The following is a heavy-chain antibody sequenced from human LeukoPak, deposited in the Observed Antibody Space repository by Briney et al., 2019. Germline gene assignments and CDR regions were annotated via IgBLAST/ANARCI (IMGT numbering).Heavy chain of an antibody. CDR1: VGSISSSDYC. Sequence: PSETLSLTCSVSVGSISSSDYCWGWIRQPPGKGLEWIGSIYYSGGTYYNPSLKSRVTISVDTSKNQFSLKLSSVTAADTAVYYCARDAGGYVEMATIWDWFDPWGQGTLVTVSS. J-gene: IGHJ5*02. V-gene: IGHV4-39*07. CDR2: IYYSGGT. CDR3: ARDAGGYVEMATIWDWFDP. D-gene: IGHD5-24*01.